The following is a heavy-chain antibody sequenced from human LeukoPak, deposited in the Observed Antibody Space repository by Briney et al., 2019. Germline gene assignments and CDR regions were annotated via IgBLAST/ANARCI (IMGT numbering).Heavy chain of an antibody. CDR2: ISGSGGST. CDR3: AKDKLAYCSGGSCYYFDY. V-gene: IGHV3-23*01. D-gene: IGHD2-15*01. J-gene: IGHJ4*02. CDR1: GFTLSSFA. Sequence: GGSLRLSCAASGFTLSSFAMSWGPQAPGKGLEWVSGISGSGGSTYYADSVKGRFTISRDNSKNTLYLQMNSLRAEDTAVYYCAKDKLAYCSGGSCYYFDYWGQGTLVTVSS.